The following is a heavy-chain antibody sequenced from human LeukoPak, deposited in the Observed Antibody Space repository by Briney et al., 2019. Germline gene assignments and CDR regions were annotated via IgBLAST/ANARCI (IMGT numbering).Heavy chain of an antibody. CDR1: GFTFSDYW. J-gene: IGHJ4*02. D-gene: IGHD2-2*01. V-gene: IGHV3-7*01. Sequence: PEGFLRLSCTASGFTFSDYWMTWVRQAPGKGLEWVANIKQDGSAKYYVDSVKGRFTISRDNAKNSLYLQMDSLRVEDTATYYCARWRGSTSERSDYWGQGTLVTVSS. CDR3: ARWRGSTSERSDY. CDR2: IKQDGSAK.